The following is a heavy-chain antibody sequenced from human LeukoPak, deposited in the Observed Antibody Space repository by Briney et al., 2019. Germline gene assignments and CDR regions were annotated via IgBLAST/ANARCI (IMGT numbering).Heavy chain of an antibody. D-gene: IGHD6-6*01. J-gene: IGHJ6*03. V-gene: IGHV3-7*03. CDR3: ARESKEEAARPGTKQTNYYMDV. CDR2: INQDGSEK. CDR1: GFTFSSYW. Sequence: GGSLRLSCVASGFTFSSYWMSWVRQAPGKGLEWVANINQDGSEKYDVDSAKGRFTISRDNAKNSLYLQMNSLRSDDTAVYYCARESKEEAARPGTKQTNYYMDVWGKGTTVTVSS.